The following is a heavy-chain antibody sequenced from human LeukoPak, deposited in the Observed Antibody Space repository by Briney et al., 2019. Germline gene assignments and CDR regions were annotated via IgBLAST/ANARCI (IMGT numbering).Heavy chain of an antibody. Sequence: SVKVSCKASGGTFSSYAISWVRQAPGRGLEWMGGIIPIFGTANYAQKFQGRVTITADESTSTAYMELSSLRSEDTAVYYCARDVMGYSSGWYYYYSMGVWGQGTTVTVSS. CDR2: IIPIFGTA. CDR3: ARDVMGYSSGWYYYYSMGV. J-gene: IGHJ6*02. D-gene: IGHD6-19*01. V-gene: IGHV1-69*13. CDR1: GGTFSSYA.